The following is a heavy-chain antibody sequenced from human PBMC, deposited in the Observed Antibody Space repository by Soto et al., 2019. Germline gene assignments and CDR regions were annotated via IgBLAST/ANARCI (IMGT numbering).Heavy chain of an antibody. V-gene: IGHV3-23*01. J-gene: IGHJ4*02. CDR1: GFTFSSYA. CDR3: AKALQILGYCSGGSCYSGDY. D-gene: IGHD2-15*01. Sequence: GGSLRLSCAASGFTFSSYAMSWVRQAPGKGLEWVSAISGSGGSTYYADSVKGRFTISRDNSKNTLYLQMNSQRAEDTAVYYCAKALQILGYCSGGSCYSGDYWGQGTLVTVSS. CDR2: ISGSGGST.